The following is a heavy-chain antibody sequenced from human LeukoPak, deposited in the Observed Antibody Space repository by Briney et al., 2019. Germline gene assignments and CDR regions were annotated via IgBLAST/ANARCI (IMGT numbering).Heavy chain of an antibody. Sequence: GGSLRLSCAASGFTFSDYYMSWIRQAPGKGLEWVANIKQDGSEKYYVDSVRGRFTISSDNAKNSLYLQMNSLRADDTAVYYCTRDAYWGQGTLVSVSS. CDR2: IKQDGSEK. J-gene: IGHJ4*02. V-gene: IGHV3-7*03. CDR1: GFTFSDYY. CDR3: TRDAY.